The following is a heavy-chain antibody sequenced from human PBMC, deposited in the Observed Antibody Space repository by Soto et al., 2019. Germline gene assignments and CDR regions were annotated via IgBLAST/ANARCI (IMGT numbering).Heavy chain of an antibody. Sequence: VQLVESGGGLVKPGGSLRLSCAASGFTFSSYSMTWVRQAPGKGLEWVSSISSSSSYIYYRDSVKGRFTISRDNAKNSLYLQMNSLGAEDTAVYYCARDPKALDVWGQGTMVTVSS. CDR2: ISSSSSYI. J-gene: IGHJ6*02. CDR1: GFTFSSYS. V-gene: IGHV3-21*02. CDR3: ARDPKALDV.